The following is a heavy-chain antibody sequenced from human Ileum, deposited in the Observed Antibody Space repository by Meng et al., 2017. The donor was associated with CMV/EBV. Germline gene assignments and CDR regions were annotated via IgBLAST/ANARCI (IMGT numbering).Heavy chain of an antibody. Sequence: TFTSYGISWGQQAPGQGLEWMGWISAYNGNTNYAQKLQGRVTRTTDTSTSTAYMELRSLRSDDTAVYYCARDPNTYDYYDSSGVPFDYWGQGTLVTVSS. CDR3: ARDPNTYDYYDSSGVPFDY. J-gene: IGHJ4*02. CDR1: TFTSYG. D-gene: IGHD3-22*01. CDR2: ISAYNGNT. V-gene: IGHV1-18*01.